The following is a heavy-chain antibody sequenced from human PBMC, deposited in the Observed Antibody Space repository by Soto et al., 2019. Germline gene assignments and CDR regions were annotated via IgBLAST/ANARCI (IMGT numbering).Heavy chain of an antibody. D-gene: IGHD3-10*01. CDR3: ARADSYYGSGSYENYYYYGMDV. CDR1: GGSISSGGYY. J-gene: IGHJ6*02. V-gene: IGHV4-31*03. Sequence: SETLSLTCTVSGGSISSGGYYWSWIRQHPGKGLEWIGYIYYSGSTYYNPSLKSRVTISVDTSKNQFSLKLSSVTAADTAVYYCARADSYYGSGSYENYYYYGMDVCGQGTTVTVYS. CDR2: IYYSGST.